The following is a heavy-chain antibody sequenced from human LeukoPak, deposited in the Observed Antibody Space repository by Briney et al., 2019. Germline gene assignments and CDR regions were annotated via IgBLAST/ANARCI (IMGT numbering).Heavy chain of an antibody. CDR2: IWYDGSNK. CDR1: GFSFSNYA. V-gene: IGHV3-33*08. J-gene: IGHJ4*02. Sequence: GGSLRLSCAASGFSFSNYAMHWVRQAPGKGLEWVAVIWYDGSNKYYADSVKGRFTISRDNSKNTLYLQMNSLRAEDTAVYYCARDRIVGAPFDYWGQGTLVTVSS. CDR3: ARDRIVGAPFDY. D-gene: IGHD1-26*01.